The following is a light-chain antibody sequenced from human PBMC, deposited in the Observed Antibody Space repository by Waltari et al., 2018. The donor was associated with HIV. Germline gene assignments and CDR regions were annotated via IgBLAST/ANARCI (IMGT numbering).Light chain of an antibody. Sequence: SSSNIGNNYVSWYQQLPGTAPKLLIYENTQRPSGIPDRFSGSKSGTSATLGITGLRTGDEADYYCGTWDTRLSAVVFGGGTKLTVL. CDR3: GTWDTRLSAVV. CDR2: ENT. CDR1: SSNIGNNY. J-gene: IGLJ2*01. V-gene: IGLV1-51*02.